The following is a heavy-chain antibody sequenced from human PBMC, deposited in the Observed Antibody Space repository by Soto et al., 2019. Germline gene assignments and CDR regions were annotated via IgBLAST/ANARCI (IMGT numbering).Heavy chain of an antibody. CDR3: ARGSPYDILTGTKPAEYFQH. V-gene: IGHV1-2*04. CDR1: GYTFTGYY. J-gene: IGHJ1*01. D-gene: IGHD3-9*01. CDR2: INPNSGGT. Sequence: SCKASGYTFTGYYMHWVRQAPGQGLEWMGWINPNSGGTNYAQKFQGWVTMTRDTSISTAYMELSRLRSDDTAVYYCARGSPYDILTGTKPAEYFQHWGQGTLVTVSS.